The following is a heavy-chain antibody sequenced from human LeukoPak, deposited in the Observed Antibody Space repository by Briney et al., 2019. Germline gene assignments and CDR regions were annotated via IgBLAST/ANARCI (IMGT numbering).Heavy chain of an antibody. Sequence: GGSLRLSCAASGFTFSDFAMRWVRQVTGKGLEWVSAISADVDATYYADSVRGRFSISRDNSKNTLYLQVNSLRVDDTALYYCAKAGSGDTIYSNYYMDVWGKGTTVTVSS. J-gene: IGHJ6*03. V-gene: IGHV3-23*01. CDR2: ISADVDAT. CDR3: AKAGSGDTIYSNYYMDV. CDR1: GFTFSDFA. D-gene: IGHD5-18*01.